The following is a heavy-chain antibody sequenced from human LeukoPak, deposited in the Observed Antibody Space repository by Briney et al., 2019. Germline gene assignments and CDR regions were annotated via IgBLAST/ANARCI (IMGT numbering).Heavy chain of an antibody. V-gene: IGHV4-59*01. Sequence: MPSETLSLTCTVSGGSISSYYWSWIRQPPGKGLEWIGYIYYSGSTNYNPSLKSRVTISVDTSKNQFSLKLSSVTAADTAVYYCARAQRKGDAFDIWGQGTMVTVSS. CDR3: ARAQRKGDAFDI. J-gene: IGHJ3*02. D-gene: IGHD6-25*01. CDR1: GGSISSYY. CDR2: IYYSGST.